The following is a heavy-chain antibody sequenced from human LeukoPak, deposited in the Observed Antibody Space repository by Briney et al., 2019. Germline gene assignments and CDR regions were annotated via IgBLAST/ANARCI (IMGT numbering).Heavy chain of an antibody. Sequence: GGSLRLSCAASGFTLSTYWMSWVRQAPGKGLEWVSTIGGRGGSTYYADSVKGRFTISRDNSKNTLYLQMNSLRAEDTAVYYCAKQGRDWLRDYYYYMDVWGKGTTVTISS. CDR1: GFTLSTYW. D-gene: IGHD3-9*01. J-gene: IGHJ6*03. V-gene: IGHV3-23*01. CDR2: IGGRGGST. CDR3: AKQGRDWLRDYYYYMDV.